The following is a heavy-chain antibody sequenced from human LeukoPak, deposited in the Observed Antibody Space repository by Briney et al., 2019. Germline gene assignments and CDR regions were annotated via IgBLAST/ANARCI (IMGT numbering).Heavy chain of an antibody. V-gene: IGHV1-69*04. Sequence: SVTVSFKASGGTFSIYAISWVRQAPGQGLEWMGRIIPILGIANYAQKFQGRVTITADKSTSTAYMELSSLRSEDTAVYYCARAGTVVVAENWFDPWGQGTLVTVSS. CDR3: ARAGTVVVAENWFDP. D-gene: IGHD2-15*01. CDR1: GGTFSIYA. CDR2: IIPILGIA. J-gene: IGHJ5*02.